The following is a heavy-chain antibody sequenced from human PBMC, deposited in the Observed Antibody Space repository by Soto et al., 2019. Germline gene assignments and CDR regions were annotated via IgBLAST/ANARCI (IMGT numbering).Heavy chain of an antibody. CDR2: INHSGST. J-gene: IGHJ5*02. D-gene: IGHD4-17*01. V-gene: IGHV4-34*01. CDR1: GGSFSGYY. Sequence: QVQLQQWGAGLLKPSETLSLTCAVYGGSFSGYYWSWIGQPPGKGLEWIGEINHSGSTNYNPSLKSRVTISGDTSKNQFSLKLSSVTAADTAVYYCAGGELTTVTGLPFDPWGQGTLVTVSS. CDR3: AGGELTTVTGLPFDP.